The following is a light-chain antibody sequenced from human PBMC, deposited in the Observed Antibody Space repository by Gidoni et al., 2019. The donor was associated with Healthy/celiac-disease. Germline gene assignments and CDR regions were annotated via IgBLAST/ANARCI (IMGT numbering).Light chain of an antibody. CDR3: QQYNNWPPMYT. CDR1: QSVSST. V-gene: IGKV3-15*01. CDR2: GAS. Sequence: EIVMTQSPATLPVSPGERATPSCRASQSVSSTLAWYQQKPGQPPRLLLYGASTRATGIPARFSGSGSGTEFTLTISSLQSEDFAVYYCQQYNNWPPMYTFGQGTKLEIK. J-gene: IGKJ2*01.